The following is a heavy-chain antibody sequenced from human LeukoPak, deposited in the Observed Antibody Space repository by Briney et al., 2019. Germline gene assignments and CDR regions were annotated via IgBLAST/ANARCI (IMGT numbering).Heavy chain of an antibody. Sequence: SVKVSCKASGGTFSSYAIIWVRQAPGQGLEWMGGIIPIFGTANYAQKFQGRVTITADESTSTAYMELSSLRSEDTAVYYCARGHDSSGYFDYWGQGTLVTVSS. CDR3: ARGHDSSGYFDY. CDR2: IIPIFGTA. J-gene: IGHJ4*02. D-gene: IGHD3-22*01. CDR1: GGTFSSYA. V-gene: IGHV1-69*13.